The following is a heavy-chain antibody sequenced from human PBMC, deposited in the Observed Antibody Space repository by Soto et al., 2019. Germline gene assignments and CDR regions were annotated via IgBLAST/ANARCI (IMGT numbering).Heavy chain of an antibody. V-gene: IGHV4-30-4*01. CDR3: ARVGIYYYDSSGPTPEPVAFDI. Sequence: SETLSLTCTVSGGSISSGDYNWSWIRQPPGKGLEWIGYIYYSGSTYYNPSLKSRVTISVDTSKNQFSLKLSSVTAADTAVYYCARVGIYYYDSSGPTPEPVAFDIWGQGTMVTVSS. CDR1: GGSISSGDYN. J-gene: IGHJ3*02. CDR2: IYYSGST. D-gene: IGHD3-22*01.